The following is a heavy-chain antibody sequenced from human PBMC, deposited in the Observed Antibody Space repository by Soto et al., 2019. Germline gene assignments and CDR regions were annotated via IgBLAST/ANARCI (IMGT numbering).Heavy chain of an antibody. CDR1: GFTFTSSA. J-gene: IGHJ3*02. CDR3: AAGFGGKWVYAFYT. D-gene: IGHD1-26*01. CDR2: IVVGSGNT. V-gene: IGHV1-58*01. Sequence: SVKVSCKASGFTFTSSAVQWVRQARGQRLEWIGWIVVGSGNTNYAQKFQERVTITRDMSTSTAYMELSSLRSEDTAEYYWAAGFGGKWVYAFYTWGQGTMFTVS.